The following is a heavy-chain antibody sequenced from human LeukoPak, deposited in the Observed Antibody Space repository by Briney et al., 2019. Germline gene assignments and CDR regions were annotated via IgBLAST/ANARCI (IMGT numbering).Heavy chain of an antibody. J-gene: IGHJ6*03. CDR3: ARYNGPNYYSYYMDV. V-gene: IGHV4-4*09. D-gene: IGHD2-8*01. CDR1: GGSISTYY. CDR2: IYPGGSA. Sequence: SETLSLTCTVSGGSISTYYWSWFRQPPGKGLEWIGYIYPGGSANYYSSLESRVSISVDMSKNQFSLKLFSVTAADAAVYYCARYNGPNYYSYYMDVWGKGTTVTVSS.